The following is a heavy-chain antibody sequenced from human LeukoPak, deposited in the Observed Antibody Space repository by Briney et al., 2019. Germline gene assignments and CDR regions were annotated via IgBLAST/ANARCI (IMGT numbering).Heavy chain of an antibody. V-gene: IGHV3-11*01. CDR1: GFTFSDYY. J-gene: IGHJ5*02. CDR3: ARTYYDFWSGYYTRPYNWFDP. CDR2: ISSSGSTI. Sequence: GGSLRLSCAASGFTFSDYYMSWIRQAPGKGLEGVSYISSSGSTIYYADSVKGRFTISRDNAKNSLYLQMNSLRAEDTAVYYCARTYYDFWSGYYTRPYNWFDPWGQGTLVTVSS. D-gene: IGHD3-3*01.